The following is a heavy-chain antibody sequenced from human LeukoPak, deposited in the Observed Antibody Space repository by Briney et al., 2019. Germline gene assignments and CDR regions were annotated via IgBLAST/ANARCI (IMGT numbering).Heavy chain of an antibody. CDR1: GYTFTGYY. CDR2: INPNSGDT. Sequence: ASVTVSCKASGYTFTGYYMHWVRQAPGQGLEWMGWINPNSGDTNYAQKFQGRVTMTRDTSISTAYMELSRLRSDDTAVYYCARGLNVVVVAATLFYFYGMDVWGQGTTVTVSS. V-gene: IGHV1-2*02. D-gene: IGHD2-15*01. CDR3: ARGLNVVVVAATLFYFYGMDV. J-gene: IGHJ6*02.